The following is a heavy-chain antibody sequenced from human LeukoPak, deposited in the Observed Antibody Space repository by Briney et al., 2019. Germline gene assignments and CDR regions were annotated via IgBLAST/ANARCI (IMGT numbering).Heavy chain of an antibody. CDR3: ARHLGQWDQNGAFDI. V-gene: IGHV5-51*01. D-gene: IGHD3-16*01. Sequence: GESLKISCKGSGYSFTSYWVGWVRQMPGKGLEWMGIIYPGGSDTRYSPSFQGQVTISADKSISTAYLQWSSLKASDTAMYYCARHLGQWDQNGAFDIWGQGTMVTVSS. CDR1: GYSFTSYW. CDR2: IYPGGSDT. J-gene: IGHJ3*02.